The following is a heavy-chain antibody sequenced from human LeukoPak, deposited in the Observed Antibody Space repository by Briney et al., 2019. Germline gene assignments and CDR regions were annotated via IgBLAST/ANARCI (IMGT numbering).Heavy chain of an antibody. D-gene: IGHD5-24*01. J-gene: IGHJ4*02. CDR1: GFVLSNYA. Sequence: GALRLSSAASGFVLSNYAMHWVRPPAGKGREWVSALGTAGDTFYPGSVKGRFTISRDNAKKSLFLQMSSLRAEDTAIYYCARQSTPHGNFDYWGQGTLVTVSS. CDR2: LGTAGDT. CDR3: ARQSTPHGNFDY. V-gene: IGHV3-13*01.